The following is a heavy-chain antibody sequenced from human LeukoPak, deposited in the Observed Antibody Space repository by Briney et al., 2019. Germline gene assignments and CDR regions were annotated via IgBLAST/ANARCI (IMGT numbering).Heavy chain of an antibody. J-gene: IGHJ3*02. CDR2: IYYSGST. CDR1: GGSISSSSYY. Sequence: KASETLSLTCTVSGGSISSSSYYWGWIRQPPGKGLEWIGSIYYSGSTYYNPSLKSRVTTSVAPSKNQFSLKLSSVTAADTAVYYCARHSGPKVQEYSGSLDAFDIWGQGTMVTVSS. V-gene: IGHV4-39*01. D-gene: IGHD1-26*01. CDR3: ARHSGPKVQEYSGSLDAFDI.